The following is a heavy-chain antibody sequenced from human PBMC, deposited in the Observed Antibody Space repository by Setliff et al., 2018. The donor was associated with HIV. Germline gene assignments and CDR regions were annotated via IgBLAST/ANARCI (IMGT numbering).Heavy chain of an antibody. CDR1: GYSFTSYG. Sequence: GASVKVSCKASGYSFTSYGFSWVRQAPGQGLEWMGWISVYNGNTNLAQKFQGRVTMTTDTSANTAHMEVRSLRSDDTSVYYCARGRVSTIVVDTGYYYYMDVWGKGTTVTVSS. V-gene: IGHV1-18*01. D-gene: IGHD3-22*01. J-gene: IGHJ6*03. CDR2: ISVYNGNT. CDR3: ARGRVSTIVVDTGYYYYMDV.